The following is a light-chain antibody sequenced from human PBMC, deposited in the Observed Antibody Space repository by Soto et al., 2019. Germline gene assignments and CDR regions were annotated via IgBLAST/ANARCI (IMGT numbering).Light chain of an antibody. J-gene: IGLJ7*01. CDR1: SSNIGSNY. CDR3: AAWDDSLSGAV. Sequence: QSVLTQPPSASGSPGQRVTISCSGSSSNIGSNYVYWYHQLPGTAPKLLIYRNNERPSGVPDRFSGSKSGTSASLAISGLRSEDEADYYCAAWDDSLSGAVFGGSTQLTVL. V-gene: IGLV1-47*01. CDR2: RNN.